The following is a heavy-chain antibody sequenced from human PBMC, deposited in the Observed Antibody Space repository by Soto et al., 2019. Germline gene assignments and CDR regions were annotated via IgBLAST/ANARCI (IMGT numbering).Heavy chain of an antibody. CDR3: ASAVPGMDV. Sequence: QVQLVQSGGGVVQPGRSLRLSCAASGFTLSDFAMHWVRQAPGKGLEWVALISNDGGIEHYGDSVRGGFTISRDNSKHMLYLQMTSLRVEDTAVYYCASAVPGMDVWGQGTTVTVSS. J-gene: IGHJ6*02. CDR2: ISNDGGIE. V-gene: IGHV3-30*01. CDR1: GFTLSDFA.